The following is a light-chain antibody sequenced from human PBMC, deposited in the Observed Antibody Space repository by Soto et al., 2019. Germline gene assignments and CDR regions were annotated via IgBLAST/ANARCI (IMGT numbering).Light chain of an antibody. V-gene: IGKV1-39*01. CDR1: QSVTTY. Sequence: DIQLTQSPSSLSASVGDRVTITCRASQSVTTYLNWYQQKPGKAPKLLISAASSLRDGVPSRFSGSGSGTVFTLTITSLHPEDFATYYCQQSLSDPPLSFGGGTRVEVK. CDR2: AAS. CDR3: QQSLSDPPLS. J-gene: IGKJ4*01.